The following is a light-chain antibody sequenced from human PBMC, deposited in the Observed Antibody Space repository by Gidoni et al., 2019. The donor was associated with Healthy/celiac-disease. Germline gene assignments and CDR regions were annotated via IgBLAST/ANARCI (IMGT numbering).Light chain of an antibody. CDR3: QQFNSYPIT. CDR1: QVISSY. CDR2: DAS. Sequence: DIQLTQSPSFLSASVGDRVTITCRASQVISSYLAWYQQKPGKAPKLLIYDASTLQSGVPSRFSGSGSGTEFTLTISSLQPEDFATYYCQQFNSYPITFGQGTRLEIK. J-gene: IGKJ5*01. V-gene: IGKV1-9*01.